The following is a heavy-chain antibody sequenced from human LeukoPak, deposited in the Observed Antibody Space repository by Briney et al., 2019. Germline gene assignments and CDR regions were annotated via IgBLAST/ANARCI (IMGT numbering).Heavy chain of an antibody. J-gene: IGHJ4*02. V-gene: IGHV3-30*04. CDR3: ARGGVYVWGSYRHHYFDY. CDR2: ILYDGSNK. CDR1: GFTFSSYA. Sequence: GGSLRLSCEASGFTFSSYAMRWVRQAPGQGLEWVAVILYDGSNKYYADSVKGRFTISRDNSKNTLYLQMNSLRAEDTAVYYCARGGVYVWGSYRHHYFDYWGQGTLVTVSS. D-gene: IGHD3-16*02.